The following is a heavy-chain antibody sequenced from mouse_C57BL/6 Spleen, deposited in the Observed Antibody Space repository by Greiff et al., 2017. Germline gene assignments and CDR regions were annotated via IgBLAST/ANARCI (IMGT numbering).Heavy chain of an antibody. V-gene: IGHV1-61*01. CDR3: ARSDYDGYHPDY. D-gene: IGHD2-3*01. CDR1: GYTFTSYW. CDR2: IYPSDSDT. J-gene: IGHJ2*01. Sequence: QVQFQQPGAELVRPGSSVKLSCKASGYTFTSYWMDWVKQRPGQGLEWIGYIYPSDSDTHYNQKFKDKATLTVDKSSSTAYMQLSSLPSEDSAVYYCARSDYDGYHPDYWGQGTTLTVSS.